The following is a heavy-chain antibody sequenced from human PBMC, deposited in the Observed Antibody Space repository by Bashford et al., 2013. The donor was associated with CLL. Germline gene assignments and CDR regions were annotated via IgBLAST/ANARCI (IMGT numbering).Heavy chain of an antibody. V-gene: IGHV4-34*01. CDR2: INHSGST. D-gene: IGHD3-10*01. CDR3: ARWQFGLNYFDY. CDR1: GGSFSGYY. J-gene: IGHJ4*02. Sequence: SETLSLTCAVYGGSFSGYYWSWIRQPPGKGLEWIGEINHSGSTNYNPSLKSRVTISVDKSKNQFSLELTSVTAADTAVYYCARWQFGLNYFDYWGQGTLVTVSS.